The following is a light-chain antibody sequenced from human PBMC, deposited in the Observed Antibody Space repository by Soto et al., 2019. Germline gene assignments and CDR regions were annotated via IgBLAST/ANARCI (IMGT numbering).Light chain of an antibody. V-gene: IGKV1-39*01. CDR2: GAS. J-gene: IGKJ1*01. CDR3: QQSLSIPRT. CDR1: QTISTY. Sequence: IPVTQYTSPLSSSVGDRVTITCRASQTISTYLNWYQQKPGKAPKLLIYGASSLQSGVPSRFSGSGSGTDFTLTISRLQPEDFGTYYCQQSLSIPRTFGQGAKVDIK.